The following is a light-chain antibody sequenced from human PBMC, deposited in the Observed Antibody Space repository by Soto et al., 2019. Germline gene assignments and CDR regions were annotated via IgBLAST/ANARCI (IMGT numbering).Light chain of an antibody. CDR2: GAS. J-gene: IGKJ4*01. CDR3: QQHGSSPPT. V-gene: IGKV3-20*01. CDR1: QSVSKSF. Sequence: EIVLTQSPGTLSLSPGERATLSCRASQSVSKSFLAWYQQKPGQAPRILISGASNRATGIPDRFSGSGSGTDFSLTIDRLEPEDLAVYFCQQHGSSPPTFGGGTKVAIK.